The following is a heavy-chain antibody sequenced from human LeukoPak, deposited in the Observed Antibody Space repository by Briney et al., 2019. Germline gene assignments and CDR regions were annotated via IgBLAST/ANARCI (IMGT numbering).Heavy chain of an antibody. J-gene: IGHJ5*02. Sequence: NPSETLSLTCTVSGGSISSYYWSWIRQPPGKGLEWIGYIYYSGSTNYNPSLKSRVTISVDTSKNQFSLKLSSVTAADTAVYYCARQGSSSWFAEWFGFDRWGQGTLVTVSS. D-gene: IGHD6-13*01. CDR2: IYYSGST. CDR1: GGSISSYY. V-gene: IGHV4-59*08. CDR3: ARQGSSSWFAEWFGFDR.